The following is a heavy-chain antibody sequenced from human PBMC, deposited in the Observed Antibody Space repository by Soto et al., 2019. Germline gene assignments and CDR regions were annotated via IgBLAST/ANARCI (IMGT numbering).Heavy chain of an antibody. CDR2: ISYSGST. CDR3: ARESDWPRGYFES. D-gene: IGHD2-21*01. CDR1: GGSISSGYYF. J-gene: IGHJ4*02. Sequence: QVQLQESGPGLVKPSQALSLTCTVSGGSISSGYYFCTWIRQLPGKGLEWIGYISYSGSTQYNPSLKSRVTMSVDTSENQFSLKLSSVTAADTAVYYCARESDWPRGYFESWGQAALVTVSS. V-gene: IGHV4-31*03.